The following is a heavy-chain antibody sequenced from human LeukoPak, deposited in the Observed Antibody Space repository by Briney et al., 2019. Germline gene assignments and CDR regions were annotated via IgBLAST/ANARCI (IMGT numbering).Heavy chain of an antibody. V-gene: IGHV3-74*01. Sequence: GGSLRLSCAASGFTFSSYWMHWVRQAPGKGLVWVSRINSDGSSTSYADSVKGRFTISRDNSKNTLYLQMNSLRAEDTAVYYCAKKGYDSSGYYDYWGQGTPVTVSS. D-gene: IGHD3-22*01. CDR2: INSDGSST. CDR1: GFTFSSYW. J-gene: IGHJ4*02. CDR3: AKKGYDSSGYYDY.